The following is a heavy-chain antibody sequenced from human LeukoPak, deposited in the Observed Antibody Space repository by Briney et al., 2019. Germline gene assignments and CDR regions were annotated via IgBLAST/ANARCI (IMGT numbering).Heavy chain of an antibody. D-gene: IGHD6-19*01. CDR3: AKRSAESSGYFDY. CDR1: GITFINYS. CDR2: ITGSGTFT. Sequence: GGSLRLSCAASGITFINYSMNWVRQAPGKGLEWVSAITGSGTFTDYADSVKGRFTISRDNSKNTLYLQMNSLRAEDTAVYYCAKRSAESSGYFDYWGQGTLVTVSS. J-gene: IGHJ4*02. V-gene: IGHV3-23*01.